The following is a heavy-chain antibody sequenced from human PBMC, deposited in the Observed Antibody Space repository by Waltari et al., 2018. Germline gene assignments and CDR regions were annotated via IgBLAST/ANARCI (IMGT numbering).Heavy chain of an antibody. Sequence: QLQLQESGPGLVKPSETLSLTCTVSGGSISSSSYYWGWIRQPPGKGLEWIGSIDYSGRTSYNPSLKSRVTISVDTSKNQFSLKLSSVTAADTAVYYCARDGSSSSLKGNWFDPWGQGTLVTVSS. D-gene: IGHD6-13*01. CDR2: IDYSGRT. CDR1: GGSISSSSYY. J-gene: IGHJ5*02. CDR3: ARDGSSSSLKGNWFDP. V-gene: IGHV4-39*07.